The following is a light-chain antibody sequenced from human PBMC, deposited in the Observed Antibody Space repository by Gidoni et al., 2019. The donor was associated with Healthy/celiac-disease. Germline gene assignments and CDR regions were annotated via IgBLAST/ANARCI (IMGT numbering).Light chain of an antibody. V-gene: IGKV3-11*01. CDR2: DAS. Sequence: MGLTQSPATRSLSPGERATLSCRASQSVSSYLAWYQQKPGQAPRLLIYDASNRATGIPARFSGSGSGTDFTLTISSLEPEDFAVYYCQQRSNWPTFGQGTRLEIK. J-gene: IGKJ5*01. CDR1: QSVSSY. CDR3: QQRSNWPT.